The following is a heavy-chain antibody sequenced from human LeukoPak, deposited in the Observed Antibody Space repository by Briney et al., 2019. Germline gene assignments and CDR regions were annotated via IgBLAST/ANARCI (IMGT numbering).Heavy chain of an antibody. CDR3: ATDRQLGSPYAFDY. CDR1: GYTLTELS. CDR2: FDPEDGET. J-gene: IGHJ4*02. D-gene: IGHD1-1*01. Sequence: GASVKVSCKVSGYTLTELSMHWVRQAPGKGLEWMGGFDPEDGETIYAQKFQGRVTMTEDTSTDTAYMELSSLRSEDTAVYYCATDRQLGSPYAFDYWGQGTLVTVSS. V-gene: IGHV1-24*01.